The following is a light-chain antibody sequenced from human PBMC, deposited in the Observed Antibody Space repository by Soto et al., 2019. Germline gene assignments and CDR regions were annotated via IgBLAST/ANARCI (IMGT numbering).Light chain of an antibody. Sequence: QSALTQPASVSGSPGQSITISCTGTSSDVGGYNFVSWYQQHPGKAPKVIINDVSGRPSGVSSRFSGSKSGNTASLTISGLQTEDEADYSCSSYTTSSTWVFGGGTKLTVL. CDR2: DVS. V-gene: IGLV2-14*03. CDR1: SSDVGGYNF. CDR3: SSYTTSSTWV. J-gene: IGLJ3*02.